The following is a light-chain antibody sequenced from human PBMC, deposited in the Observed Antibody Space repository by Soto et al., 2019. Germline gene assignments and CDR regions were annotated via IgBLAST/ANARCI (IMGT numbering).Light chain of an antibody. V-gene: IGKV3-20*01. Sequence: EIVLTQSPGTLSLSPGERATLSCRASQSVSSSYLAWYQQKPGQAPRLLIYGASSRDTGITDRFSGSGSGTDFTLTISILEPEDFAVYYCQKYGSSPRTFGQGTKVEIK. CDR2: GAS. CDR3: QKYGSSPRT. J-gene: IGKJ1*01. CDR1: QSVSSSY.